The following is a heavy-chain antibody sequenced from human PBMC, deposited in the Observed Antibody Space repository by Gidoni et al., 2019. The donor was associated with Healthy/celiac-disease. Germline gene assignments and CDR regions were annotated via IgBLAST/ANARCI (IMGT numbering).Heavy chain of an antibody. V-gene: IGHV3-30*18. CDR1: GFTFSSYG. Sequence: QVQLVESGGGVVQPGRSLRLSCAASGFTFSSYGMHWVRQAPGKGLEWVAVISYDGSNKYYADAVKGRFTISRDNSKNTLYLQMNSLRAEDTAVYYCAKDTQGEFVVGHFDYWGQGTLVTVSS. CDR2: ISYDGSNK. J-gene: IGHJ4*02. D-gene: IGHD3-10*01. CDR3: AKDTQGEFVVGHFDY.